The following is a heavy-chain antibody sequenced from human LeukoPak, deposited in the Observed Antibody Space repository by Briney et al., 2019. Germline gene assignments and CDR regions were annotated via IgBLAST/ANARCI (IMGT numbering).Heavy chain of an antibody. CDR2: ISGSGGST. CDR1: GFTFSSFA. D-gene: IGHD3-22*01. J-gene: IGHJ6*02. CDR3: ARDISYYDSSGYYYYYGMDV. Sequence: PGGSLRLSCAASGFTFSSFARSWVRQAPGRGLGWVSAISGSGGSTYYADSVKGRFTISRDNSKNTLYLQMNSLRAEDTAVYYCARDISYYDSSGYYYYYGMDVWGQGTTVTVSS. V-gene: IGHV3-23*01.